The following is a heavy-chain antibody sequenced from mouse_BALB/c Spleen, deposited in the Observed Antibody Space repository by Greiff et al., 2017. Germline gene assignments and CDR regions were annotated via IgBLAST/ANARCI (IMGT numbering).Heavy chain of an antibody. Sequence: EVHLVESGGGLVQPGGSRKLSCAASGFTFSSFGMHWVRQAPEKGLEWVAYISSGSRTIYYADTVKGRFTITRDNPKNTLFLQRTSLRSEDTAMYSGARRDYDEERFADWGQGTLVTVSA. J-gene: IGHJ3*01. CDR1: GFTFSSFG. CDR3: ARRDYDEERFAD. D-gene: IGHD2-4*01. CDR2: ISSGSRTI. V-gene: IGHV5-17*02.